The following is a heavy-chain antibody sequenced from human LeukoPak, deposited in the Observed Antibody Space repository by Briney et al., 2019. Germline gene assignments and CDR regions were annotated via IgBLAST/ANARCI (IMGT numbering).Heavy chain of an antibody. J-gene: IGHJ4*02. CDR3: AKGGIAVASDFDY. CDR2: ISSSSSYI. Sequence: RGSLRLSCAASGFTFSSYSMNWVRQAPGKGLEWVSSISSSSSYIYYADSVKGRFTISRDNAKNSLYLQMNSLRAEDTAVYYCAKGGIAVASDFDYWGQGTLVTVSS. CDR1: GFTFSSYS. V-gene: IGHV3-21*01. D-gene: IGHD6-19*01.